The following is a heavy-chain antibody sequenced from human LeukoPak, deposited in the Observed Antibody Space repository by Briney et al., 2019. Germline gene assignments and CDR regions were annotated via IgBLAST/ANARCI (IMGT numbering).Heavy chain of an antibody. Sequence: LPGRSLRLSCAASGFTFSSYAMHWVRQAPGKGLEWVAVISYDGSNKYYADSVKGRFTISRDNSKNTLYLQMNSLRAEDTAVYYCAREGSYYYDSSGYFDYWGQGTLVTVSS. D-gene: IGHD3-22*01. CDR2: ISYDGSNK. CDR1: GFTFSSYA. J-gene: IGHJ4*02. V-gene: IGHV3-30-3*01. CDR3: AREGSYYYDSSGYFDY.